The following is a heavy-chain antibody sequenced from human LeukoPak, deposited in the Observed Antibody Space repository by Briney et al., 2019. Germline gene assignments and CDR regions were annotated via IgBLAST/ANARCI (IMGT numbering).Heavy chain of an antibody. CDR3: ARGGDITMVRGVNPYYYGMDV. CDR1: GATFSSYA. V-gene: IGHV1-69*04. CDR2: IIPILGIA. D-gene: IGHD3-10*01. J-gene: IGHJ6*02. Sequence: SVKLSCKASGATFSSYAISWERQAPGQGLEWMGRIIPILGIANYAQKFQGRVTITADKSTSTAYMELSSLRSEDTAAYYCARGGDITMVRGVNPYYYGMDVWGQGTTVTVSS.